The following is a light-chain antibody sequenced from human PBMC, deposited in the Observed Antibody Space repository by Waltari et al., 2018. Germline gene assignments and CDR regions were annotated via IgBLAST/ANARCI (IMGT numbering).Light chain of an antibody. Sequence: QSALTQPPSASGSPGQSVTISCTGTSSDVGGYNYVSWYQQHPGKAPKLMIYEVSKRPSGVPDRFSGSKSGNTASLTVSGLQAEDEADYYCSSYAGSNSGVLGGGTKLTVL. V-gene: IGLV2-8*01. CDR1: SSDVGGYNY. CDR3: SSYAGSNSGV. CDR2: EVS. J-gene: IGLJ3*02.